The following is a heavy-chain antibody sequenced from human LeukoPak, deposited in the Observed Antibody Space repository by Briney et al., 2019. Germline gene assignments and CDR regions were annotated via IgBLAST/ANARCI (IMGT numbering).Heavy chain of an antibody. V-gene: IGHV4-59*01. Sequence: NPSETLSLTCAVYGGSFSGYYWSWIRQPPGKGLEWIGYIYYSGSTNYNPSLKSRVTISVDTSKNQFSLKLSSVTAADTAVYYCARSYCSSTSCYSYYYYYGMDVWGQGTTVTVSS. CDR2: IYYSGST. D-gene: IGHD2-2*01. CDR1: GGSFSGYY. J-gene: IGHJ6*02. CDR3: ARSYCSSTSCYSYYYYYGMDV.